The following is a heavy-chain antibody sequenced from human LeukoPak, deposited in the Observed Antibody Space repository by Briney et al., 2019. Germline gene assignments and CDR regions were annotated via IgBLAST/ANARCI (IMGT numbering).Heavy chain of an antibody. J-gene: IGHJ4*02. CDR1: GFTFDDYA. CDR3: ARDHGARFDY. CDR2: INWNSNRI. Sequence: GGSLRLSCAASGFTFDDYAMHWVRQAPGKGLEWVSGINWNSNRISYADSVKGRFTISRDNAKNSLYLQMNSLRAEDTAVYYCARDHGARFDYWGQGTLVTVSS. D-gene: IGHD4-17*01. V-gene: IGHV3-9*01.